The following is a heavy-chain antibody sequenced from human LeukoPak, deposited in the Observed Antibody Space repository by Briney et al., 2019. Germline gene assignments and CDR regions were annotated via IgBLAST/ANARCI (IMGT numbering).Heavy chain of an antibody. CDR1: GFSLSTSGVG. Sequence: SDPTLVKPTQTLTLTCTFSGFSLSTSGVGVGWIRQPPGKALEWLALIYWNDDKRYSPSLKSRLTITKDTSKNQVVLTMTNMDPVDTATYYCASLGDDYNEVYWGQGTLVTVSS. CDR2: IYWNDDK. J-gene: IGHJ4*02. D-gene: IGHD5-24*01. V-gene: IGHV2-5*01. CDR3: ASLGDDYNEVY.